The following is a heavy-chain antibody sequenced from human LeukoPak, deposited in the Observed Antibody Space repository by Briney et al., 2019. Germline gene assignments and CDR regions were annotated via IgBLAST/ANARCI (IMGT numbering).Heavy chain of an antibody. J-gene: IGHJ6*03. CDR2: IYYSGST. Sequence: SETLSLTCTVSGDSISTYYWSWIRQPPGKGLEWIGYIYYSGSTNYNPSLKSRVTISVDTSKNQFSLKLNSVTAADTAVYYCARVGAAAGNMGYYYMDVWGKGTTVTISS. V-gene: IGHV4-59*12. D-gene: IGHD6-13*01. CDR3: ARVGAAAGNMGYYYMDV. CDR1: GDSISTYY.